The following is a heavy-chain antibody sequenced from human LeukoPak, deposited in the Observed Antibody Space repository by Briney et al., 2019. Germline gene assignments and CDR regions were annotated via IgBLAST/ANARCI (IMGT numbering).Heavy chain of an antibody. V-gene: IGHV3-23*01. CDR1: GFTFGSYA. Sequence: PGGSLRLSCAASGFTFGSYAMDWVRQAPGRGLEWVSAISGSGGSTYYADSVKGRFTISRDNSKNTLYLQLNSLRAEDTAVYYCAKLGARYSPQSDYWGQGTLVTVSS. CDR2: ISGSGGST. J-gene: IGHJ4*02. D-gene: IGHD5-18*01. CDR3: AKLGARYSPQSDY.